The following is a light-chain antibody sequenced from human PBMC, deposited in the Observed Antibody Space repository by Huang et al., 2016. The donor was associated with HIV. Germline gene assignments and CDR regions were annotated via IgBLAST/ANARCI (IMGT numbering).Light chain of an antibody. J-gene: IGKJ2*01. V-gene: IGKV1-39*01. CDR3: QQTYSTPKP. CDR2: STA. Sequence: DIQMTQSPSSLSASVGDRVTITCRTSQRISSYVHWRQQKPGKAPKFLIHSTASLQGGVSSRFSGSGSGTHFTLTINSLQPEDSATYYCQQTYSTPKPFGQGTKLEIK. CDR1: QRISSY.